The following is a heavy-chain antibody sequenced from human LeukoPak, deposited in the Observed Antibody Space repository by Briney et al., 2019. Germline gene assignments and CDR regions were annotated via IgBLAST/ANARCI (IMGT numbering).Heavy chain of an antibody. D-gene: IGHD1-1*01. V-gene: IGHV1-18*01. CDR1: GYTFTSYG. CDR2: ISAYNGNT. J-gene: IGHJ4*02. CDR3: ARDERGTFDY. Sequence: ASVKVSCKASGYTFTSYGISWVRQAPGQGLEWMGWISAYNGNTNYAQKLQGRVTMTRDTSISTAYMELSRLRSDDTAVYYCARDERGTFDYWGQGTLVTVSS.